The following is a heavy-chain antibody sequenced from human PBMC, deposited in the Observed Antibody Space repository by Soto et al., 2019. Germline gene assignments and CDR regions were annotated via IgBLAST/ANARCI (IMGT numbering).Heavy chain of an antibody. CDR1: GGTCRNSA. Sequence: SVNVSCMASGGTCRNSALRWVRQARGQGRIWMGGIIPLFGTANYAQKFQGRVTITADESTSTAYMELSSLRSEDTAVYYCAKELGAYCGGDCYSTRAFDIWGQGTMVTVSS. CDR3: AKELGAYCGGDCYSTRAFDI. D-gene: IGHD2-21*02. V-gene: IGHV1-69*13. CDR2: IIPLFGTA. J-gene: IGHJ3*02.